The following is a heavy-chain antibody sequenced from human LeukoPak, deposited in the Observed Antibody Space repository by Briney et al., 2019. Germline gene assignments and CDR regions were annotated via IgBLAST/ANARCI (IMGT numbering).Heavy chain of an antibody. CDR1: GYTFTSYG. J-gene: IGHJ5*02. D-gene: IGHD3-22*01. CDR2: ISAYNGNT. V-gene: IGHV1-18*01. CDR3: ARDRSTMIVVVNGWFDP. Sequence: ASVKVSCKASGYTFTSYGISWVRQAPGQGLEWMGWISAYNGNTNYAQKLQGRVTMTTDTSTSTAYMELRSLRSDDTAVYYCARDRSTMIVVVNGWFDPWGQGTLVTVSS.